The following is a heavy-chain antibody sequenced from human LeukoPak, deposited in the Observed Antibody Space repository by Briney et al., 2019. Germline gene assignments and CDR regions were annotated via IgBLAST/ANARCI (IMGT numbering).Heavy chain of an antibody. J-gene: IGHJ4*02. V-gene: IGHV1-24*01. CDR3: ATGAKWLQFGIPGTFDS. Sequence: ASVKVPCKVSGYTLSEVSLHWVRQAPGIGLDWMGGFGPEDGATISAPKFQGRVTMTADTSADTAYMDLSSLRSEDTAVYYCATGAKWLQFGIPGTFDSWGQGTLVTVSS. CDR2: FGPEDGAT. CDR1: GYTLSEVS. D-gene: IGHD5-24*01.